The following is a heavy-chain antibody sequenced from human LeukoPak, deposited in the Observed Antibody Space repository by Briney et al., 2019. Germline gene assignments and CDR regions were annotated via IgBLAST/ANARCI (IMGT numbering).Heavy chain of an antibody. CDR1: GYSFTSYW. J-gene: IGHJ4*02. CDR3: ARHHSAAGRGHFDY. CDR2: IYPGDSDT. Sequence: PGESLKISCKGSGYSFTSYWIGWVRQMPGKGLEWMGIIYPGDSDTRYSPSFQGQVTTSADESISTAYLQWSSLKASDTAMYYCARHHSAAGRGHFDYWGQGTLVTVSS. D-gene: IGHD6-13*01. V-gene: IGHV5-51*01.